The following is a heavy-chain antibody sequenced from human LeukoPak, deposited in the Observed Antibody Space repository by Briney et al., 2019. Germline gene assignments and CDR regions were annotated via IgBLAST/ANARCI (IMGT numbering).Heavy chain of an antibody. CDR3: ARLSTVTTSFDY. Sequence: SETLSLTCTVSGYSISSGYYWGWIRPPPGKGLEWIGSIYHSGSTYYNPSLKSRVTISVATSKNQFSLKLSSVTAADTAVYYCARLSTVTTSFDYWGQGTLVTVSS. D-gene: IGHD4-17*01. CDR1: GYSISSGYY. J-gene: IGHJ4*02. V-gene: IGHV4-38-2*02. CDR2: IYHSGST.